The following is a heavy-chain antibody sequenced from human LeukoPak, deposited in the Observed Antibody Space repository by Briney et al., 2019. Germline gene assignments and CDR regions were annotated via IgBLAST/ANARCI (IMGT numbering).Heavy chain of an antibody. Sequence: SETLSLTCTVSGGSISSSSYYWGWIRQPPGKGLEWIGSIYYSGSTYYSPSLKSRVTISVDTSKNQFSLKLSSVTAADTAVYYCARRRYCSGGSCYDYWGQGTLVTVSS. V-gene: IGHV4-39*01. CDR3: ARRRYCSGGSCYDY. CDR2: IYYSGST. D-gene: IGHD2-15*01. J-gene: IGHJ4*02. CDR1: GGSISSSSYY.